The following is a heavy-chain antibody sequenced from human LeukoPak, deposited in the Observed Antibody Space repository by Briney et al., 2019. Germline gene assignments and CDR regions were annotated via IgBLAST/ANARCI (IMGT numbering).Heavy chain of an antibody. CDR2: FDPEDGET. CDR3: ATAVRAPFDY. CDR1: GYTFTSYY. J-gene: IGHJ4*02. Sequence: GASVKVSCKASGYTFTSYYMHWVRQAPGKGLEWMGGFDPEDGETIYAQKFQGRVTMTEDTSTDTAYMELSSLRSEDTAVYYCATAVRAPFDYWGQGTLVTVSS. V-gene: IGHV1-24*01.